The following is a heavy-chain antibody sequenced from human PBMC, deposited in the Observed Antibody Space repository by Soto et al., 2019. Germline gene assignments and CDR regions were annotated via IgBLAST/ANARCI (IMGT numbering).Heavy chain of an antibody. V-gene: IGHV3-48*01. CDR3: ARGRSSGWYVVAFDI. Sequence: GGSHRLSSTASGLPCISYSMNWIHQATGKGLEWVSYISSSSSTIYYADSVKGRFTISRDNAKNSLYLQMNSLRAEDTAVYYCARGRSSGWYVVAFDIWGQGTMVTVSS. CDR1: GLPCISYS. D-gene: IGHD6-19*01. CDR2: ISSSSSTI. J-gene: IGHJ3*02.